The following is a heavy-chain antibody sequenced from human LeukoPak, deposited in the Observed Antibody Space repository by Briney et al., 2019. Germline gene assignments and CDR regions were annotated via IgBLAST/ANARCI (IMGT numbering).Heavy chain of an antibody. Sequence: PSETLSLTCTDPGGSISSSSYYWGWVRQPPGKGLEWIVSIYYSGSTYYNLSLKSRVTISVDTSKNQFSLKLSSVTAADTAVYYCARRRDYGDYFDYWGQGTLVTVSS. CDR1: GGSISSSSYY. V-gene: IGHV4-39*01. D-gene: IGHD4-17*01. CDR2: IYYSGST. J-gene: IGHJ4*02. CDR3: ARRRDYGDYFDY.